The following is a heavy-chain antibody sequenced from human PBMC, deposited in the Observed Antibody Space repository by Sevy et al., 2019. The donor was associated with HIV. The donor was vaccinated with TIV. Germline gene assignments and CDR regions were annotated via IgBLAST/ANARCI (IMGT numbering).Heavy chain of an antibody. V-gene: IGHV1-69*13. CDR1: GQTFSNYA. J-gene: IGHJ4*02. CDR3: ARDSLYSTNWAFDY. CDR2: IIPMFGAP. Sequence: ASVKVSCKASGQTFSNYAIRWVRQAPGQGLEWMGGIIPMFGAPNYAQKFQGRVTITADESTSTAYMQLSSLRSEDTAVYYCARDSLYSTNWAFDYWGQGTLVTVSS. D-gene: IGHD6-13*01.